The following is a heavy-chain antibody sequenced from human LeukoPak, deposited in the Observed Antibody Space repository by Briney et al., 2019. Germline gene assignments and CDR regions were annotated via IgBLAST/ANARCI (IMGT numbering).Heavy chain of an antibody. CDR3: ANDFGSGAPEDAFDI. V-gene: IGHV3-23*01. Sequence: PGGSLRLSCVASEFTFSGHWMSWVRQAPGKGLEGVSAILDSGGNTFYADSVKGRFTISRDNSKNMVYLQMNSLRAEDTALYYCANDFGSGAPEDAFDIWGQGTMATVSA. J-gene: IGHJ3*02. CDR2: ILDSGGNT. D-gene: IGHD3-10*01. CDR1: EFTFSGHW.